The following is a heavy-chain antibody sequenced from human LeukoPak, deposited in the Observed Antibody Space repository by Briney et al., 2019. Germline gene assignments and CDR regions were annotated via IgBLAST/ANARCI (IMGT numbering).Heavy chain of an antibody. Sequence: GRSLRRSCAASGFTFSSYGMHWVRQAPGKGLEWVAVISYDGSNKYYADSVKGRFTISRDNSKNTLYLQMNSLRAEDTAVYYCAKGMVRGVIILYDYWGQGTLVTVSS. J-gene: IGHJ4*02. V-gene: IGHV3-30*18. CDR2: ISYDGSNK. CDR3: AKGMVRGVIILYDY. CDR1: GFTFSSYG. D-gene: IGHD3-10*01.